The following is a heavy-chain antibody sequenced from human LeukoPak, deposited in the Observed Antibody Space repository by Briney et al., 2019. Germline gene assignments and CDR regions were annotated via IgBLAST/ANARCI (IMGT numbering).Heavy chain of an antibody. Sequence: SETLSLTCIVSGGSISGYFWSWVRQPPGKGLEWIGHVFYTGTTNYNPSLKSRVTISVDTSKNQFSLKLSSVTAADTAVYYCARMVRGVTTFDYWGQGTLVTVSS. CDR3: ARMVRGVTTFDY. CDR2: VFYTGTT. D-gene: IGHD3-10*01. CDR1: GGSISGYF. J-gene: IGHJ4*02. V-gene: IGHV4-59*12.